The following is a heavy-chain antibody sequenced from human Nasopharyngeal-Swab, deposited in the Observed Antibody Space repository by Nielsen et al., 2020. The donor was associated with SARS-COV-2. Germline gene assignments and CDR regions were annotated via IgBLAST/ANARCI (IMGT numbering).Heavy chain of an antibody. CDR1: GFTFSSYA. J-gene: IGHJ4*02. D-gene: IGHD6-13*01. Sequence: GESLKISCAASGFTFSSYAMSWVRQAPGKGLEWVSAISGSGGSTYYADSVKGRFTISRDNSKNTLYLQVNSLRAEDTAVYYCIAAAGTGSFDYWGQGTLVTVSS. CDR2: ISGSGGST. V-gene: IGHV3-23*01. CDR3: IAAAGTGSFDY.